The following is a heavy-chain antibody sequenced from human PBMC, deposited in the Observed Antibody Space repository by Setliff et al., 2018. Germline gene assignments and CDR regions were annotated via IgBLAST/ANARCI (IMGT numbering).Heavy chain of an antibody. CDR1: GGSISSSIYY. CDR3: ARVSQLVVLSLYYYYGMDV. D-gene: IGHD6-6*01. Sequence: SETLSLTCTVPGGSISSSIYYWGWIRQPPGKGLEWIGSIYYSGSTYYNPSLKSRVTISVDASKNQFSLKLSSVTAADTAVYYCARVSQLVVLSLYYYYGMDVWGQGTTVTVSS. J-gene: IGHJ6*02. V-gene: IGHV4-39*07. CDR2: IYYSGST.